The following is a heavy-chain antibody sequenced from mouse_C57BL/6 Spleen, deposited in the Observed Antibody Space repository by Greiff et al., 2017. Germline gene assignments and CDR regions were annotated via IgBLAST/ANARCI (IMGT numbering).Heavy chain of an antibody. V-gene: IGHV14-1*01. CDR1: GFNIKDYY. CDR3: TTPSGRGAWFAY. Sequence: EVQLQESGAELVRPGASVKLSCTASGFNIKDYYMHWVKPRPEQGLEWIGRIDPEDGDTEYAPKFQGKATMTADTSSNTAYLQLSSLTSEDTAVYYCTTPSGRGAWFAYWGQGTLVTVSA. J-gene: IGHJ3*01. CDR2: IDPEDGDT.